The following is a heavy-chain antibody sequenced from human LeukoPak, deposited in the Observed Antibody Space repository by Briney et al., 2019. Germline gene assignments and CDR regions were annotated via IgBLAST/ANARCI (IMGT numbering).Heavy chain of an antibody. J-gene: IGHJ4*02. CDR3: ARALLWFGDPTVDY. D-gene: IGHD3-10*01. CDR1: GYTFTSYG. CDR2: ISAYNGNT. Sequence: GASVKVSCKAPGYTFTSYGISWVRQAPGQGLEWMGWISAYNGNTNYAQKLQGRVTMTTDTSTSTAYMELRSLRSDDTAVYYCARALLWFGDPTVDYWGQGTLVTVSS. V-gene: IGHV1-18*01.